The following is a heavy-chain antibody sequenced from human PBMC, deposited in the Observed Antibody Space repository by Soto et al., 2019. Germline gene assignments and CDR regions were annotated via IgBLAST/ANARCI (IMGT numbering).Heavy chain of an antibody. CDR1: GFTFSGYW. J-gene: IGHJ5*02. CDR2: IKQDGSEK. D-gene: IGHD6-13*01. V-gene: IGHV3-7*03. Sequence: LRLSCVASGFTFSGYWMSWVRQAPGKGLEWVANIKQDGSEKYYVGSVKGRFTISRDNAKNSLYLQMSSLTAEDTAVYYCARLIAGPNWFDPWGQGTLVTVSS. CDR3: ARLIAGPNWFDP.